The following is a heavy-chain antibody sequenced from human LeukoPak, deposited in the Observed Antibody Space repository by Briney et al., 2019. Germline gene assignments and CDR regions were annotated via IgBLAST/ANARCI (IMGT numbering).Heavy chain of an antibody. D-gene: IGHD5-18*01. CDR1: GGSISSYY. J-gene: IGHJ4*02. CDR3: ARLRGYTDGPPGY. CDR2: IYYSGNT. Sequence: SETLSLTCTVSGGSISSYYWSWIRQPPGKGLEWIGYIYYSGNTYYEPSLKSRVTISVDTSKNQFSLKLSSVTAADTAVYFCARLRGYTDGPPGYWGQGTLVTVSS. V-gene: IGHV4-59*04.